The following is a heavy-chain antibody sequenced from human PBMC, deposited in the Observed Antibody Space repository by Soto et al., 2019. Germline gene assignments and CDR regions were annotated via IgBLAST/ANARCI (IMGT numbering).Heavy chain of an antibody. CDR2: ISSGNGNT. D-gene: IGHD1-26*01. Sequence: QVQLVQSGAEVKEPGASVKVSCKASGYTFTYYTIHWVSQAPGQGLEWMGSISSGNGNTKFSQKFQDRVTFTRDTPASTAYMDLGSLTSEDTAVCCCARERELRYFDYWGQGTLVTVSS. CDR1: GYTFTYYT. J-gene: IGHJ4*02. CDR3: ARERELRYFDY. V-gene: IGHV1-3*01.